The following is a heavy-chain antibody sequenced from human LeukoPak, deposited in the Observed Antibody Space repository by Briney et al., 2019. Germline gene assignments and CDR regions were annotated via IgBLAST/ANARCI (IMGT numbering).Heavy chain of an antibody. CDR1: GYTFTSYD. Sequence: ASVKVSCKASGYTFTSYDINWVRQATRQGLEWMGWMNPNSGNTGYAQKFQGRVTMTRNTSISTAYMELGSLRSEDTAVYYCARAEVVVSGMVDYWGQGTLVTVSS. CDR3: ARAEVVVSGMVDY. CDR2: MNPNSGNT. J-gene: IGHJ4*02. D-gene: IGHD2-21*01. V-gene: IGHV1-8*01.